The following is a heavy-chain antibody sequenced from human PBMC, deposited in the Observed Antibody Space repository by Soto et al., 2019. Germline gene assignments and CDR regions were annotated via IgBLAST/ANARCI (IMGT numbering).Heavy chain of an antibody. V-gene: IGHV3-74*01. J-gene: IGHJ5*02. CDR1: GFTFSSYW. Sequence: EVQLVESGGGLVQPGGSLRLSCAASGFTFSSYWMHWVRQAPGKGLVWVSRINSDGSSTNYADSVRGRFTISRDNAKNTLYLQMNSLRVEDTSVYYCAWLNPISSWGQGTLVTVSS. D-gene: IGHD3-22*01. CDR2: INSDGSST. CDR3: AWLNPISS.